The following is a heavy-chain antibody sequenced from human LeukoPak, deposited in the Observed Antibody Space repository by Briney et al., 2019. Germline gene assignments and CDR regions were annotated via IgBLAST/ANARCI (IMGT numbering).Heavy chain of an antibody. CDR1: GFTFSSYG. CDR3: AKVLYGSGSYSY. D-gene: IGHD3-10*01. CDR2: ISYDGSNK. Sequence: GGSLRLSCAASGFTFSSYGMHWVRQAPGKGLEWVAVISYDGSNKYYADSVKGRFTISRDNSKNTLYLQMSSLRAEDTAVYYCAKVLYGSGSYSYWGQGTLVTVSS. J-gene: IGHJ4*02. V-gene: IGHV3-30*18.